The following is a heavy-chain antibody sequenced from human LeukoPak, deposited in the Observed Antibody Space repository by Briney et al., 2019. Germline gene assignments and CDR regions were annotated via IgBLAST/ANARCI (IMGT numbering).Heavy chain of an antibody. CDR3: ARGGDSSGYYRPRFDY. CDR2: IIPIFGTA. J-gene: IGHJ4*02. CDR1: GGTFSSYA. V-gene: IGHV1-69*06. Sequence: GASVKVSCKASGGTFSSYAISWVRQAPGQGLEWMGGIIPIFGTANYAQKFQGRVTITADKSTSTAYMELSSLRSEDTAVYYCARGGDSSGYYRPRFDYWGQGTLVTVSS. D-gene: IGHD3-22*01.